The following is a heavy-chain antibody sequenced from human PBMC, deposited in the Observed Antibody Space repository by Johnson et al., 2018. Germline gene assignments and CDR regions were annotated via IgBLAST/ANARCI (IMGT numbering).Heavy chain of an antibody. CDR2: ISYDGNNK. CDR1: GFTFNSYG. J-gene: IGHJ6*02. D-gene: IGHD3-22*01. Sequence: QVQLVESGGGVVQPGRSLRLSCAASGFTFNSYGMHWVRQAPGKGLEWVAVISYDGNNKYYTDSVKGRFTISRDNSKNTLYLQMNSLRAEETAVYYCAKDSGDYYDTWVGYYYGMDVWGQGTTVTVSS. CDR3: AKDSGDYYDTWVGYYYGMDV. V-gene: IGHV3-30*18.